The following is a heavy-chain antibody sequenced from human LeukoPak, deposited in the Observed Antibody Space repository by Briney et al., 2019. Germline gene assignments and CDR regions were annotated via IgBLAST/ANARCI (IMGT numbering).Heavy chain of an antibody. Sequence: SETLSLTCAVYGGSFSGYYWSWIHQPPGKGLEWIGEINHSGSTNYNPSLKSRVTISVDTSKNQFSLKLSSVTAADTAVYYCARARRRDTPTYYYYMDVWGKGTTVTVSS. J-gene: IGHJ6*03. CDR2: INHSGST. CDR1: GGSFSGYY. CDR3: ARARRRDTPTYYYYMDV. V-gene: IGHV4-34*01. D-gene: IGHD5-18*01.